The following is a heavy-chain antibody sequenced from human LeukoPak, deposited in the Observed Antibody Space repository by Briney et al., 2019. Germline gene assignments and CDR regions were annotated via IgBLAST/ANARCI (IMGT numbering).Heavy chain of an antibody. CDR1: GYSFTSYG. J-gene: IGHJ4*02. V-gene: IGHV1-18*01. Sequence: EASVKVSCKASGYSFTSYGISWVRQAPGQGLEWMGWISAHNGNTNYAQKVQGRVTMTTDTSTSTAYMELRSLRSDDTAVYYCARLEVVTASYYFDYWGQGTLVTVSS. CDR3: ARLEVVTASYYFDY. CDR2: ISAHNGNT. D-gene: IGHD2-21*02.